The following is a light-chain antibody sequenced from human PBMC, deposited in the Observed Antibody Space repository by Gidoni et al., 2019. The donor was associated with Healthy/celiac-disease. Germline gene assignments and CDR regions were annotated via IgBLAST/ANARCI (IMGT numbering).Light chain of an antibody. CDR3: QQRSTWPLT. V-gene: IGKV3-11*01. CDR1: QSVSSS. CDR2: DAS. J-gene: IGKJ4*01. Sequence: EIVLTQSPATLSLSPGDRAPLPCRASQSVSSSLAWYQQKPGQAPRLLIYDASNRATGIPARFSGSGSGTDFTLTISSLEPEDFAVYYCQQRSTWPLTFGGGTKVLIK.